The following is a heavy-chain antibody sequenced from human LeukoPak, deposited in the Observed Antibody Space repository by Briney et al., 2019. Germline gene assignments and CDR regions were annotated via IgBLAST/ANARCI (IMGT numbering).Heavy chain of an antibody. CDR1: GGSISSSGYY. CDR3: ARHEYSGSYYELSWFDP. V-gene: IGHV4-39*01. J-gene: IGHJ5*02. Sequence: SETLSLTCTVSGGSISSSGYYWGWIRQPPGKGLEWIASIYYSGSTYYNPSLKSRVTISVDTSKNQLSLKLSSLTAADTAVYYCARHEYSGSYYELSWFDPWGQRTLVTVSS. D-gene: IGHD1-26*01. CDR2: IYYSGST.